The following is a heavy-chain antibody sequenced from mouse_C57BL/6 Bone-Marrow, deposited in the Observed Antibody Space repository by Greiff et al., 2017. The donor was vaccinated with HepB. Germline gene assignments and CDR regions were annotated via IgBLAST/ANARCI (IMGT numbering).Heavy chain of an antibody. CDR1: GYTFTTYP. Sequence: VQLQQSGTVLARPGASVKMSCKASGYTFTTYPIEWMKQNHGKSLEWIGNFHPYNDDTKYNEKFKGKATLTVEKSSSTVYLELSRLTSDDSAVYYCARGGSSSWYAMDYWGQGTSVTVSS. CDR3: ARGGSSSWYAMDY. V-gene: IGHV1-47*01. CDR2: FHPYNDDT. J-gene: IGHJ4*01. D-gene: IGHD1-1*01.